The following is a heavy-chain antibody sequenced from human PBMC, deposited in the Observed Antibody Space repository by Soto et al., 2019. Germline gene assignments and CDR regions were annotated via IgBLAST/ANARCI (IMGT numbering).Heavy chain of an antibody. CDR2: IYWDDDK. V-gene: IGHV2-5*02. CDR1: GFSLSTSGVG. D-gene: IGHD6-13*01. Sequence: QITLKESGPTLVKPTQTLTLTCTFSGFSLSTSGVGVGWIRQPPGKALEWLALIYWDDDKRYSPSLKSRLTITTDPPKNQVVLTMTNMDPLDTATYYCTQRTGMGGNSWRPGYWGQGTLVTVSS. J-gene: IGHJ4*02. CDR3: TQRTGMGGNSWRPGY.